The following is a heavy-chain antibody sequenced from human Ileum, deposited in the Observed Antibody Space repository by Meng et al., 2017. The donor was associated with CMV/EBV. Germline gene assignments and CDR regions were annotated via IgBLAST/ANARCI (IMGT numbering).Heavy chain of an antibody. J-gene: IGHJ4*02. Sequence: QIQLVQSGAEVKKPGASVKVSCKTSGYTFTNYGITWMRQVPGQGPEWLGWISCYNGDTHYAQMVQGRVTMTTDTSTTTAYMELRSLRSDDTAVYYCARDKTDPGREGFYYWDQGTLVTVSS. V-gene: IGHV1-18*01. CDR2: ISCYNGDT. CDR3: ARDKTDPGREGFYY. CDR1: GYTFTNYG.